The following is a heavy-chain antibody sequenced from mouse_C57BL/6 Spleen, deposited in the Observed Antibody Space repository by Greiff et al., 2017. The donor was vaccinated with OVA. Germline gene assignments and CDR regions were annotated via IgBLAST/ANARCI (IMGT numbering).Heavy chain of an antibody. D-gene: IGHD1-1*01. J-gene: IGHJ1*03. CDR1: GFSLTSYG. Sequence: VMLVESGPGLVAPTQSLSITCTVSGFSLTSYGVSWVRQPPGKGLEWLGVLWGDGSTNYHSALISRLSISKYNSKSQVFLKLNSLQTDDTASYYCSKDYGSSFLYFYVWGTVTTVTVSS. CDR3: SKDYGSSFLYFYV. V-gene: IGHV2-3*01. CDR2: LWGDGST.